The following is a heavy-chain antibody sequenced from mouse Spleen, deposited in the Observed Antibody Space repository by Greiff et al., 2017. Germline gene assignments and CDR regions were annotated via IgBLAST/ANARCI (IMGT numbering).Heavy chain of an antibody. CDR3: TRTTVVATRYFDV. CDR2: IYPGSGST. D-gene: IGHD1-1*01. J-gene: IGHJ1*01. Sequence: QVQLQQPGAELVKPGASVKMSCKASGYTFTSYWITWVKQRPGQGLEWIGDIYPGSGSTNYNQKFKGKAILTADKSSSTAYMELRSLTSEDSAVYYCTRTTVVATRYFDVWGAGTTVTVSS. CDR1: GYTFTSYW. V-gene: IGHV1-55*01.